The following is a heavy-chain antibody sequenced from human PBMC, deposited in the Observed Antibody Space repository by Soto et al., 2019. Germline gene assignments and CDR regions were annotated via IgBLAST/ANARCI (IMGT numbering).Heavy chain of an antibody. CDR3: AREADYGDYGRGIGAFDI. J-gene: IGHJ3*02. Sequence: QVQLQESGPGLVKPSQTLSLTCTVSGGSISSGGYYWSWIRQHPGKGLEWIGYIYYSGSTYYNPSRKRRVTISVDTSKNQFSLKLSSVTAADTAVYYCAREADYGDYGRGIGAFDIWGQGTMVTVSS. D-gene: IGHD4-17*01. V-gene: IGHV4-31*03. CDR2: IYYSGST. CDR1: GGSISSGGYY.